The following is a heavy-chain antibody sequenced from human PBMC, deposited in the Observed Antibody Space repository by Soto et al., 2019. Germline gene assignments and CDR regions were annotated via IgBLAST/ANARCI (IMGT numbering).Heavy chain of an antibody. CDR1: GSSISSSSYY. Sequence: QLQLQESGPGLVKPSETLSLTCTVSGSSISSSSYYWGWIRQPPGKGLEWIGRIYYSGSTYYNPSCKRGVTISVDTSKNHFSPKRSSVPAADTAVYSCARNEGHSVSLIGYWGQGTPVNVSS. CDR2: IYYSGST. CDR3: ARNEGHSVSLIGY. D-gene: IGHD1-26*01. V-gene: IGHV4-39*02. J-gene: IGHJ4*02.